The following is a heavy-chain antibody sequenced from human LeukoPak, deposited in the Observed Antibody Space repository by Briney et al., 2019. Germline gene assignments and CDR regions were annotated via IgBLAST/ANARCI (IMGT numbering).Heavy chain of an antibody. CDR2: INHSGST. Sequence: SETLSLTCAVYGGSFSGYYWSWIRQPPGRGLEWIGEINHSGSTNYNPSLKSRVTISVDTSKKQFSLKLSSVTAADTAVYYCASDYASVAWGQGTLVTVSS. CDR3: ASDYASVA. CDR1: GGSFSGYY. V-gene: IGHV4-34*01. J-gene: IGHJ4*02. D-gene: IGHD3-10*01.